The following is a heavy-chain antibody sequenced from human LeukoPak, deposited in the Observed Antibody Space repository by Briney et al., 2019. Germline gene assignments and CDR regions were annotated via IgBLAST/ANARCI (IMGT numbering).Heavy chain of an antibody. CDR1: GFTFSSYW. CDR3: ARDGELLSPDLGRYYYGMDV. CDR2: IYSGGST. J-gene: IGHJ6*02. V-gene: IGHV3-53*01. Sequence: GGSLRLSCAASGFTFSSYWMSWVRQAPGKGLEWVSVIYSGGSTYYADSVKGRFTISRDNSKNTLYLQMNSLRAEDTAVYYCARDGELLSPDLGRYYYGMDVWGQGTTVTVSS. D-gene: IGHD1-26*01.